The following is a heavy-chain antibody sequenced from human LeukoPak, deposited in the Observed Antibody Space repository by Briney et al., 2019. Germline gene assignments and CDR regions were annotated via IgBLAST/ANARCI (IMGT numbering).Heavy chain of an antibody. CDR1: GGSISSGDYY. CDR2: IYYSGST. CDR3: ARAYTYYDFWSGFQPQRFDY. V-gene: IGHV4-30-4*08. J-gene: IGHJ4*02. Sequence: SETLSLTCTVSGGSISSGDYYWSWIRQPPGKGLEWIGDIYYSGSTYYNPSLKSRVTISVETSKNQFSLKLSSVTAADTAVYYCARAYTYYDFWSGFQPQRFDYWGQGTLVTVSS. D-gene: IGHD3-3*01.